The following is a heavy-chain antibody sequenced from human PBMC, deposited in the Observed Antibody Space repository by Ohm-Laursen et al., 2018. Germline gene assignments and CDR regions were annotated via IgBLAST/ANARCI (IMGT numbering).Heavy chain of an antibody. CDR3: ARQEGYCSSTSCYEVWFDP. CDR1: GGSISSYY. J-gene: IGHJ5*02. V-gene: IGHV4-59*08. CDR2: INYSGNT. D-gene: IGHD2-2*01. Sequence: SDTLSLTCTVSGGSISSYYWSWIRQPAGKGLEWIGRINYSGNTNYNPSLKSRVTISVDTSKNQFSLKLSSVTAADTAVYYCARQEGYCSSTSCYEVWFDPWGQGTLVTVTS.